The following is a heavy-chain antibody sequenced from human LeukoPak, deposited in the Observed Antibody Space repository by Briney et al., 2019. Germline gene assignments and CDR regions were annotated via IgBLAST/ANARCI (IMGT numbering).Heavy chain of an antibody. CDR3: AKGRDYGDY. Sequence: RSGGSLRHSCGVSGFTYSCYWMTWVRQSPGMGLQWVANINQDGRERYCMDSMKGRLNISRDNTENSVFLQLTSLRPEDTGIYFCAKGRDYGDYWGQGTLVAVSS. J-gene: IGHJ4*02. CDR1: GFTYSCYW. CDR2: INQDGRER. V-gene: IGHV3-7*01.